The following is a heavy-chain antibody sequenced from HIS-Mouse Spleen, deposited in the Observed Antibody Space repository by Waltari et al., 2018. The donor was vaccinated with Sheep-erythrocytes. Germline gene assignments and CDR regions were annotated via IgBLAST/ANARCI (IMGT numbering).Heavy chain of an antibody. V-gene: IGHV4-34*01. CDR2: IKHSGST. CDR3: ARGGRRTGFDY. CDR1: GGSFSGYY. D-gene: IGHD3-9*01. Sequence: QVQLQQWGAGLLKPSETLSLTCAVYGGSFSGYYWSWIRQPPGKGLEWIGEIKHSGSTNSNQAIKSRVTISVDTSKNQFSLRLSSVNAADTAVYYCARGGRRTGFDYWGQGTLVTVSS. J-gene: IGHJ4*02.